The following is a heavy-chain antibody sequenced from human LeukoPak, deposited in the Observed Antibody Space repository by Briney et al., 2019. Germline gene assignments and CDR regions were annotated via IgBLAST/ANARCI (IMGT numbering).Heavy chain of an antibody. CDR2: ISSSDSTI. CDR1: GFTFSSYE. CDR3: AELGITMIGGV. Sequence: GGSLRLSCAASGFTFSSYEMNWVRQAPGKGLEWVSYISSSDSTIYYADSVKGRFTISRDNAKNSLYLQMNSLRAEDTAVYYCAELGITMIGGVWGKGTTVTVSS. D-gene: IGHD3-10*02. V-gene: IGHV3-48*03. J-gene: IGHJ6*04.